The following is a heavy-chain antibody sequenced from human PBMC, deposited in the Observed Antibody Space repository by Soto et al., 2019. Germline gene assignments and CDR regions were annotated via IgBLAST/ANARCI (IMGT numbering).Heavy chain of an antibody. CDR3: ARDGRDGYNSAY. Sequence: ASVKVSCKASGGTFSSYTISWVRQAPGQGLEWMGRIIPILGIANYAQKFQGRVTITADKSTSTAYMELSSLRSEDTAVYYCARDGRDGYNSAYWGQGTLVTVSS. CDR1: GGTFSSYT. CDR2: IIPILGIA. V-gene: IGHV1-69*04. J-gene: IGHJ4*02. D-gene: IGHD5-12*01.